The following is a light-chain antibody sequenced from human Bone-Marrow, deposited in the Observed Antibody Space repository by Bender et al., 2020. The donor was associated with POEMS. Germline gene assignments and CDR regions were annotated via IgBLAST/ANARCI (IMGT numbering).Light chain of an antibody. Sequence: QSVLIQPPSASGTPGQKVTISCSGSSSNIGSHNVYWYQQFPGTAPTLLIYRNSHRPSGVPDRFSGSKSGTSASLAITGLQAEDESDYYCSSYTNRNIRVFGTGTKVTVL. CDR3: SSYTNRNIRV. J-gene: IGLJ1*01. V-gene: IGLV1-44*01. CDR1: SSNIGSHN. CDR2: RNS.